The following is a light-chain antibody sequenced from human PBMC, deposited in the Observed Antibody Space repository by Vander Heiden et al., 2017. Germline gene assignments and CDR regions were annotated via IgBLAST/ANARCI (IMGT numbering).Light chain of an antibody. V-gene: IGKV1-8*01. CDR2: AAS. CDR1: QGISSY. CDR3: QQYYSYPRT. Sequence: AIRITHSPSSLSASPGDRVTITCRASQGISSYLAWYQQKPGKAPKLLIYAASTLQSGVPSRFSGSGSGTDFTLTISCLQSEDFATYYCQQYYSYPRTFGQGTKLEIK. J-gene: IGKJ2*01.